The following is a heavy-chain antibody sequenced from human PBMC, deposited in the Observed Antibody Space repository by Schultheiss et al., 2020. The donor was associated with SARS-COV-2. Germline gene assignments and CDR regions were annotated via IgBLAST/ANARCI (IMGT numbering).Heavy chain of an antibody. Sequence: SQTLSLTCAVYGGSFSGYYWSWIRQHPGKGLEWIGYIYYSGSTYYNPSLKSLVTISVDTSKNQFSLKLSSVTAADTAVYYCARGSEGLDYWGQGTLVTVSS. J-gene: IGHJ4*02. D-gene: IGHD1-26*01. CDR2: IYYSGST. CDR1: GGSFSGYY. CDR3: ARGSEGLDY. V-gene: IGHV4-31*01.